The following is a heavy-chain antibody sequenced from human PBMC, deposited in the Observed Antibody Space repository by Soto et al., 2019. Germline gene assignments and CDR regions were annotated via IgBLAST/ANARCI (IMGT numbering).Heavy chain of an antibody. D-gene: IGHD3-16*02. CDR2: IYWNDDK. CDR1: GFSLSTSGVG. CDR3: AHTVPSIVSSSHVGFAY. Sequence: SGPTLVNPTQTLTLTCTFSGFSLSTSGVGVGWSRQPPGKALEWLALIYWNDDKRYSQSLKSRRTITKDTSKNQVVLTMTNMDPVDKATYYGAHTVPSIVSSSHVGFAYWCQGTPVTVSS. V-gene: IGHV2-5*01. J-gene: IGHJ4*02.